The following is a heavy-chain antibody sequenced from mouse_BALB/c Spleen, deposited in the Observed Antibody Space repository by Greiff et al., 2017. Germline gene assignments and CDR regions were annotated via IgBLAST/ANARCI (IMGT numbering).Heavy chain of an antibody. V-gene: IGHV5-17*02. CDR1: GFTFSSFG. Sequence: EVQGVESGGGLVQPGGSRKLSCAASGFTFSSFGMHWVRQAPEKGLEWVAYISSGSSTIYYADTVKGRFTISRDNPKNTLFLQMTSLRSEDTAMYYCARTGGYDDGDYYAMDYWGQGTSVTVSS. D-gene: IGHD2-2*01. CDR3: ARTGGYDDGDYYAMDY. CDR2: ISSGSSTI. J-gene: IGHJ4*01.